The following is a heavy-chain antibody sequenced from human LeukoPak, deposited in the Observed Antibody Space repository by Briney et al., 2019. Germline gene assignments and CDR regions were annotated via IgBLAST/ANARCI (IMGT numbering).Heavy chain of an antibody. CDR3: AREGAVAGPYFDY. D-gene: IGHD6-19*01. J-gene: IGHJ4*02. Sequence: GGSLRLSSAASGFTFSDYYMSWIRQAPGKGLEWVSYISSSSSYTNYADSVKGRFTISRDNAKNSLYLQMNSLRAEDTAVYYCAREGAVAGPYFDYWGQGTLVTVSS. CDR1: GFTFSDYY. CDR2: ISSSSSYT. V-gene: IGHV3-11*05.